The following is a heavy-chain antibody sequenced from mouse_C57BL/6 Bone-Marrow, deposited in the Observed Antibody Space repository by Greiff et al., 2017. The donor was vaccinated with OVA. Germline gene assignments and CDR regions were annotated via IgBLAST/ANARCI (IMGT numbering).Heavy chain of an antibody. CDR2: ISYDGSN. V-gene: IGHV3-6*01. Sequence: DVKLQESGPGLVKPSQSLSLTCSVSGYSITSGYFWNCIRQFPGNKLEWMGSISYDGSNNYHPSLKNRFSITRDTSKNKFLLKLNSVTTEDTATYYCARERLITTVLAPFAYWGQGTLVTVSA. D-gene: IGHD1-1*01. J-gene: IGHJ3*01. CDR3: ARERLITTVLAPFAY. CDR1: GYSITSGYF.